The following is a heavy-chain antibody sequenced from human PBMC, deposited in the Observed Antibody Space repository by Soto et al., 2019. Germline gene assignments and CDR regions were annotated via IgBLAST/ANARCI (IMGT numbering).Heavy chain of an antibody. V-gene: IGHV4-31*01. J-gene: IGHJ5*02. CDR2: IYYSGST. CDR1: GGSISSGGYY. D-gene: IGHD2-2*01. Sequence: QVQLQESGPGLVKPSQTLSLTCTVSGGSISSGGYYWSWIRQHPGKGLEWIGYIYYSGSTYYNPSLKSLVTISVDTSKNQFSLKLSSVTAADTAVYYCARDPAPSRYCSSTSCQTNWFDPWGQGTLVTVSS. CDR3: ARDPAPSRYCSSTSCQTNWFDP.